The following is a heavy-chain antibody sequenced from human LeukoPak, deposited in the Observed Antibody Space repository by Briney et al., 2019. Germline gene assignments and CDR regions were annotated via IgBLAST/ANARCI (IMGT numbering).Heavy chain of an antibody. J-gene: IGHJ4*02. CDR2: IEQDASER. Sequence: QAGGSLRLSFAASGFTFSSYWMTWVRQAPGKGLGWVANIEQDASERYYVDSVKGRFTISRDNAKNSLYLQMNSLRAEDTAVYYCATPTAGTWHFDYWGQGTLVTVSS. CDR1: GFTFSSYW. D-gene: IGHD1-1*01. V-gene: IGHV3-7*01. CDR3: ATPTAGTWHFDY.